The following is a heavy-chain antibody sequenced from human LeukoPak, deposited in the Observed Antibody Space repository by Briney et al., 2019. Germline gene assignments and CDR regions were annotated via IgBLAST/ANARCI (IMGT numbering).Heavy chain of an antibody. CDR1: GYTFTSYG. Sequence: ASVKVSCKASGYTFTSYGISWVRQAPGQGLEWMGWISANDGNTDYPQKFQGRVTITADESTSTAYVELSSLRSEDTAVYYCAKRYYDNSGWFDYWGQGTLVTVSS. CDR2: ISANDGNT. V-gene: IGHV1-18*01. D-gene: IGHD3-22*01. J-gene: IGHJ4*02. CDR3: AKRYYDNSGWFDY.